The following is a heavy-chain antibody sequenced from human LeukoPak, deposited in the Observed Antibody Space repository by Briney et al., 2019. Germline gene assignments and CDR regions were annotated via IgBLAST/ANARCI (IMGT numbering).Heavy chain of an antibody. V-gene: IGHV3-23*01. CDR3: AKALYGDYGRFDY. J-gene: IGHJ4*02. CDR2: ISDGGSDT. Sequence: GGSLRLSCAASGFTFSTYAMSWVRHALGEGLDWVSTISDGGSDTHYADSGKGRFTISRDNSKNTLYLQMNSLRGEDTAVYYCAKALYGDYGRFDYWGQGALVTVSS. D-gene: IGHD4-17*01. CDR1: GFTFSTYA.